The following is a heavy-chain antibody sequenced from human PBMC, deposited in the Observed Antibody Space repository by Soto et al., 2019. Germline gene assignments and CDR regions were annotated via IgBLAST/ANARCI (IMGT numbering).Heavy chain of an antibody. CDR2: STWHSGTI. CDR1: GFTFDQYT. CDR3: AKAMITFGDFNYYYMDV. V-gene: IGHV3-9*01. Sequence: DVQLVESGGGLVQPGRSLRLACAASGFTFDQYTMHWVRQAPGKGLEWVSSSTWHSGTIGYADSVKGRFTISRDNAKNSLYLQMTSLRGEDTALYYCAKAMITFGDFNYYYMDVWGNGTTVTVSS. D-gene: IGHD3-16*01. J-gene: IGHJ6*03.